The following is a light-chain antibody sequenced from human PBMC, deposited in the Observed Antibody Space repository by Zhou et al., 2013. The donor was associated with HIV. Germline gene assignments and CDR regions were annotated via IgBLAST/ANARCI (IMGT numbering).Light chain of an antibody. CDR1: QNISQW. CDR2: KAS. CDR3: QNSWI. J-gene: IGKJ1*01. V-gene: IGKV1-5*03. Sequence: DIQMTQSPSTLPASVGDRVTITCRASQNISQWLAWYQQTPGQAPKLLIYKASLLQIGVPSRFSGRGSGTDFALTISGLQPDDFXTYYCQNSWIFGQG.